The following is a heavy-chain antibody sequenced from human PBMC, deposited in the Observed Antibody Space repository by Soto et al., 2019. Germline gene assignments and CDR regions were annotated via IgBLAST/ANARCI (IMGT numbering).Heavy chain of an antibody. CDR3: ASHPIAVAGPLYYYYYYMDV. V-gene: IGHV3-7*01. CDR1: GFTFSSYW. J-gene: IGHJ6*03. Sequence: GGSLRLSCAASGFTFSSYWMSWVRQAPGKGLEWVANIKQDGSEKYYVDSVKGRFTISRDNAKNSLYLQMNSLRAEDTAVYYCASHPIAVAGPLYYYYYYMDVWGKGTTVTVSS. D-gene: IGHD6-19*01. CDR2: IKQDGSEK.